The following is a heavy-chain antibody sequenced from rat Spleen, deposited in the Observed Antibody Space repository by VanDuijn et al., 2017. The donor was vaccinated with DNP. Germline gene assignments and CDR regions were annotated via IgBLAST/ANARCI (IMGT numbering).Heavy chain of an antibody. Sequence: QVQLQESGPGLVQPSQTLSLTCTVSGFSLTSYTVSWVRQPPGKGLEWIAAKSSGGSTYYNSALKSRLSISRDTSKSQVFLKMHSLQIEDTATYYCARSPETSYIYFPWVHWGQGTLVTVSS. CDR3: ARSPETSYIYFPWVH. V-gene: IGHV2-6*01. D-gene: IGHD1-2*01. CDR2: KSSGGST. CDR1: GFSLTSYT. J-gene: IGHJ3*01.